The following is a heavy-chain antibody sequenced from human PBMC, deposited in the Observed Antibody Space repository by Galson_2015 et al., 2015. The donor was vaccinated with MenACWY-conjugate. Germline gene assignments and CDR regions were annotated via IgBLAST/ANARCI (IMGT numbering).Heavy chain of an antibody. CDR3: TTLTMIIIHDDY. J-gene: IGHJ4*02. V-gene: IGHV3-15*01. CDR2: IKSKPDGGAT. D-gene: IGHD3-22*01. CDR1: GFTFRSYW. Sequence: SLRLSCAVSGFTFRSYWMQWVRQAPGKGLEWVGIIKSKPDGGATDYAAPVKGRFTISRDDSKNTLYLQMNSLKTEDTAVYYCTTLTMIIIHDDYWGQGTLVTVSS.